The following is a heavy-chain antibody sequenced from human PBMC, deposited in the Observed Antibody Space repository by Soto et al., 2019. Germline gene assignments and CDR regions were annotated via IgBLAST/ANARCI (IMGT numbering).Heavy chain of an antibody. CDR3: TTVQPSLRAVAVLYGMDV. CDR1: GFTLSNAW. D-gene: IGHD6-19*01. Sequence: PGGSLRLSCAASGFTLSNAWMNWVRQAPGKGLEWVGRIKSKTDGGTTDYAAPVKGRFTISRDDSKNTLYLQMNSLKTEDTAVYYCTTVQPSLRAVAVLYGMDVWGQGTTVTVSS. V-gene: IGHV3-15*07. J-gene: IGHJ6*02. CDR2: IKSKTDGGTT.